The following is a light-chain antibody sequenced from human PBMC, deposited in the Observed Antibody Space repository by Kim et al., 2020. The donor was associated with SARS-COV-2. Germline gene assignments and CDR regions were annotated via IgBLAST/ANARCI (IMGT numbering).Light chain of an antibody. CDR2: DAS. V-gene: IGKV3-11*01. CDR1: QNVSSY. CDR3: QKRSNWTLT. Sequence: WAPGEGATLPCRASQNVSSYLAWYQQKPGQAPRLLIYDASNRATGIPARFSGSGSGTDSSLTISSLEPEDFATYYCQKRSNWTLTFGGGTKVDIK. J-gene: IGKJ4*01.